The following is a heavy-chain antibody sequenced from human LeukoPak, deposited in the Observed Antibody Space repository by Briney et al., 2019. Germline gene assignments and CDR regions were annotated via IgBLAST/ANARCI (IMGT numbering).Heavy chain of an antibody. J-gene: IGHJ4*02. Sequence: GGSLRLSCAASGFTFSSYSMNWVRQAPGKGLEWVSSISSSSSYIYYADSVKGRFTISRDSAKNSLYLQMNSLRAEDTAVYYCARDPRYYDFWSGYYFDYWGQGTLVTVSS. CDR1: GFTFSSYS. D-gene: IGHD3-3*01. V-gene: IGHV3-21*01. CDR3: ARDPRYYDFWSGYYFDY. CDR2: ISSSSSYI.